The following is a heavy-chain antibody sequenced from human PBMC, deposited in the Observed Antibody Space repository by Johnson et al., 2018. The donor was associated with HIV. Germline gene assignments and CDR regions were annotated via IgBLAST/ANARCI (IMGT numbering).Heavy chain of an antibody. CDR3: ARGKGAAVGLDAFDI. V-gene: IGHV3-9*01. J-gene: IGHJ3*02. D-gene: IGHD6-13*01. Sequence: VQLVESGGGLVQPGGSLRLSCAASGFTFSSYGMHWVRQAPGKGLEWVSGISWNSGSIGYADSVKGRFTISRDNAKNSLYLQMNSLRAEDTALYYCARGKGAAVGLDAFDIWGQGTMVTVSS. CDR1: GFTFSSYG. CDR2: ISWNSGSI.